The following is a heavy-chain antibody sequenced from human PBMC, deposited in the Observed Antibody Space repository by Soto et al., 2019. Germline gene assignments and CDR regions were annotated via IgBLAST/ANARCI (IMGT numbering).Heavy chain of an antibody. CDR2: IYRTGST. CDR3: ASRDPGTSVDY. Sequence: SETLSLTCAVSGGSFTSNNWLTWVRQPPGQGLEWIGEIYRTGSTNYNPSLKSRVTISLNKSENQFSLKVTSLTAADTAVYYCASRDPGTSVDYWGQGTLVTVSS. D-gene: IGHD1-7*01. CDR1: GGSFTSNNW. V-gene: IGHV4-4*02. J-gene: IGHJ4*02.